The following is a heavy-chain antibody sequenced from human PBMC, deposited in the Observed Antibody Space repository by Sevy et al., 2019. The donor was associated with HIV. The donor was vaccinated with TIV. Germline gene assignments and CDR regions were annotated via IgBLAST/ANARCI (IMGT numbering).Heavy chain of an antibody. D-gene: IGHD2-15*01. CDR1: GFTFNTYA. CDR2: VSGNGFDK. V-gene: IGHV3-23*01. J-gene: IGHJ6*02. CDR3: VKGLETEEVAPATARPYFLYYGMDV. Sequence: GGSLRLSCAASGFTFNTYAMNWVRQAPGKGLEWVSSVSGNGFDKYYADSVKGRFTISRDNYRNTVSLQMNSLRVDDAGLYYCVKGLETEEVAPATARPYFLYYGMDVWGQGTTVTVS.